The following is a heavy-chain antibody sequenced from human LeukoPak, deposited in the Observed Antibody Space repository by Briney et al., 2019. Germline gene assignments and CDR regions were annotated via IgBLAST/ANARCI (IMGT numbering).Heavy chain of an antibody. Sequence: GGSLRLSCAASGFTFSSYSMNWVRQAPGKGLEWVSYISSSSSTIYYADSVKGRFTISRDNAKNSLYLQMNSLRAEDTAVYYCAKYSGDQAYYYYCMDVWGKGTTVTVSS. CDR2: ISSSSSTI. CDR3: AKYSGDQAYYYYCMDV. CDR1: GFTFSSYS. J-gene: IGHJ6*03. D-gene: IGHD7-27*01. V-gene: IGHV3-48*04.